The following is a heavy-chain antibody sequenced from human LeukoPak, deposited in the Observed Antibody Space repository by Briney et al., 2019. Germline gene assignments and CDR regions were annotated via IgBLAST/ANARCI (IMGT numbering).Heavy chain of an antibody. Sequence: GESLKISCKGSGYSFTSYWIGWVRQMPGKGLEWMGIIYPGDSDTRYSPSFQGQVTISADKSISTAYLQWSSLKVSDTAMYYCATRDCSSTSCNGGWFDYWGQGTLVTVSS. CDR2: IYPGDSDT. J-gene: IGHJ4*02. CDR3: ATRDCSSTSCNGGWFDY. D-gene: IGHD2-2*01. V-gene: IGHV5-51*01. CDR1: GYSFTSYW.